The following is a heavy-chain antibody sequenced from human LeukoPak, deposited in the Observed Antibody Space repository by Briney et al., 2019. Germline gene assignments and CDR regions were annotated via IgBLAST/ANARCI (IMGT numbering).Heavy chain of an antibody. D-gene: IGHD2-15*01. CDR2: IYTSGST. Sequence: SETLSLTCTVSGGSISSYYWSWIRQPAGKGLEWIGRIYTSGSTGYNPSLKSRVTMSVDTSKNQFSLKLSSVTAADTAVYYCARVDLRAAYFDYWGQGALVTVSS. J-gene: IGHJ4*02. V-gene: IGHV4-4*07. CDR3: ARVDLRAAYFDY. CDR1: GGSISSYY.